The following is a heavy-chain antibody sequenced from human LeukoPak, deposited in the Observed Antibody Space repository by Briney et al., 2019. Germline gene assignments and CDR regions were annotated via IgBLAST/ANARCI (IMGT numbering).Heavy chain of an antibody. J-gene: IGHJ4*02. CDR3: AKDLGHCISTSCYWDY. V-gene: IGHV3-23*01. CDR2: ISGSGGYT. Sequence: QPGGSLRLSCAVSGFTFSSYAMSWVRQAPGKGLEWVSAISGSGGYTYYADSVKGRFTISRDTSKNTLYLQMNSLRAEDTAIYYCAKDLGHCISTSCYWDYWGQGTLVTVSS. D-gene: IGHD2-2*01. CDR1: GFTFSSYA.